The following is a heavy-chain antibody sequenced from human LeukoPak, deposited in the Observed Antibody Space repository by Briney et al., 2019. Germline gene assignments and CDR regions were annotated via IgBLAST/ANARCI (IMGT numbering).Heavy chain of an antibody. CDR2: ISGSGGST. J-gene: IGHJ4*02. Sequence: GGSLRLSCAASGFTFSSYAMSWVRQAPGKGLEWVSAISGSGGSTYYADSVKGRFTISRDNSKNTLYLQMNSLRAEDTAVYYCAKDHGYYDSSGYPLWGQGTLVTVSP. V-gene: IGHV3-23*01. CDR3: AKDHGYYDSSGYPL. D-gene: IGHD3-22*01. CDR1: GFTFSSYA.